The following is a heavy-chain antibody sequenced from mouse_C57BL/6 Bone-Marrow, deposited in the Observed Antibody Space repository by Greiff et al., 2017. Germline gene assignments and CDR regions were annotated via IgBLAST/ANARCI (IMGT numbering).Heavy chain of an antibody. CDR3: ARDYGSSYWYFDV. J-gene: IGHJ1*03. CDR2: IYPRDGST. D-gene: IGHD1-1*01. V-gene: IGHV1-85*01. Sequence: VQLQQSGPELVKPGASVKLSCKASGYTFTSYDINWVKQRPGQGLEWIGWIYPRDGSTKYNEKFKGKATLTVDTSSSTAYMQLHSLTSADSAVYFCARDYGSSYWYFDVWGRGTTVTVSA. CDR1: GYTFTSYD.